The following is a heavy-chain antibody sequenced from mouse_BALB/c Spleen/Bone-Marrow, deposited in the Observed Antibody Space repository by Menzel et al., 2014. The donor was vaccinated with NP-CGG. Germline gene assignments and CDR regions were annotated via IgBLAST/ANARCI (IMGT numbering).Heavy chain of an antibody. Sequence: LQQSGGGLVQPGGSLKPSCAASGFTFSSYIMSWVRQTPEKRLEWVAYISNGGDNTYYPDTVKGRFIISRDNAKNTLCLQMSSLKSEDTAMYYCVRHRYDGYYFDYWGQGTTLTVSS. D-gene: IGHD2-14*01. CDR1: GFTFSSYI. CDR3: VRHRYDGYYFDY. J-gene: IGHJ2*01. CDR2: ISNGGDNT. V-gene: IGHV5-12-2*01.